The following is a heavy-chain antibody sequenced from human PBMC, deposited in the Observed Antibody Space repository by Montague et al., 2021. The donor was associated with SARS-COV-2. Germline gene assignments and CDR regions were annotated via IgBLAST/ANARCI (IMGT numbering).Heavy chain of an antibody. CDR3: ARSLFSSGSF. V-gene: IGHV3-7*01. D-gene: IGHD3-10*01. Sequence: SLRLYCAASGFTFSNYWMNWARQAPGKGLEWVASIKPDGSGQNYVDSVKGRFTISRDNAKKSLYLQMNSLRVDDTAVYYCARSLFSSGSFWGQGTLVTVSS. CDR2: IKPDGSGQ. J-gene: IGHJ4*02. CDR1: GFTFSNYW.